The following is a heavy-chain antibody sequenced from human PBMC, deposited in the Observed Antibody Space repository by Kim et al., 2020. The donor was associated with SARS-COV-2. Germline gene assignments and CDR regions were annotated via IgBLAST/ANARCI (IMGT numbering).Heavy chain of an antibody. J-gene: IGHJ4*02. V-gene: IGHV3-74*01. CDR1: GFTFSTYW. CDR2: INTDGSII. D-gene: IGHD6-19*01. CDR3: AGAVGGAVAAV. Sequence: GGSLRLSCAASGFTFSTYWMHWVRQAPGKGLLWVSRINTDGSIIQYADSVKGRFTISRDSARNTVYLQMNSLRAEDMAIYYCAGAVGGAVAAVWGQGILVTVSS.